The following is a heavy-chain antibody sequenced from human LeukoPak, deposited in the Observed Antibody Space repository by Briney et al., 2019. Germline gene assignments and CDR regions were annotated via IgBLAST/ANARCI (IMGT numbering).Heavy chain of an antibody. D-gene: IGHD2-2*01. CDR2: IYWNVEK. CDR3: AHSTYCSSTSCPGWFDP. CDR1: GFSLSTSGVG. Sequence: SGPTLVNPTQTLTLTCTFSGFSLSTSGVGVGWIRQPPGKALEWLALIYWNVEKRYSPSLKSRLTITKDTSKNQVVLTMTNMDPVDTATYYCAHSTYCSSTSCPGWFDPWGQGTLVTVSS. V-gene: IGHV2-5*01. J-gene: IGHJ5*02.